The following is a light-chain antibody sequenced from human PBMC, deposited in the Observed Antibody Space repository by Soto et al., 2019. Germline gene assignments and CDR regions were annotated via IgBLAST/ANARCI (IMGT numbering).Light chain of an antibody. Sequence: EIQMSQSPSSLSASPGDSATLTCRASQTISNWLAWYQHKPGKAPRLLIYKTSTLKSGVPSRFSGSRSGTEFTLTISSLQPDDFATYYCQHYNSCPLTFGGGTKVDIK. CDR2: KTS. CDR3: QHYNSCPLT. J-gene: IGKJ4*02. V-gene: IGKV1-5*03. CDR1: QTISNW.